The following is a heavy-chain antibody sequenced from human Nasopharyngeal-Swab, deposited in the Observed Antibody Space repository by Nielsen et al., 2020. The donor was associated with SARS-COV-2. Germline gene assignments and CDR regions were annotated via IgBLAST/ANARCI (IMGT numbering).Heavy chain of an antibody. Sequence: GESLKISFAASGFTFSDYYMSWIRQAPGKGLEWLSYISSTGNTIYYADSVEGRFTISRDNAKNSLYLQMNSLRVEDTAVYFCARIAVSTDFDYWGQGTLVTVSS. D-gene: IGHD2-21*01. V-gene: IGHV3-11*01. CDR1: GFTFSDYY. J-gene: IGHJ4*02. CDR3: ARIAVSTDFDY. CDR2: ISSTGNTI.